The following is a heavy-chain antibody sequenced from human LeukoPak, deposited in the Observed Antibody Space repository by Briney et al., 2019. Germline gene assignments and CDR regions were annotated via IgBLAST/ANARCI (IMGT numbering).Heavy chain of an antibody. V-gene: IGHV1-18*01. CDR2: ISTYNGKT. Sequence: ASVKVSCKASGYTFTSYGISWVRQAPGQGLEWVGWISTYNGKTNYAHKLQGRVTMTTDTSTSTAYMELRSLRSDDTAVYYCARELAGTTVDYWGQGTLVTVSS. D-gene: IGHD1-1*01. CDR1: GYTFTSYG. J-gene: IGHJ4*02. CDR3: ARELAGTTVDY.